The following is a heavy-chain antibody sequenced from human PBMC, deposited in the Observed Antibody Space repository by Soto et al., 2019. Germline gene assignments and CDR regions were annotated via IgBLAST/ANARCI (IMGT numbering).Heavy chain of an antibody. D-gene: IGHD3-3*01. CDR2: IYYSGST. V-gene: IGHV4-30-4*01. J-gene: IGHJ6*01. CDR3: ARDLSYYYFWSGYANYDGMAV. CDR1: GGSISSGDYY. Sequence: SETLSLTCTVSGGSISSGDYYWSWIRQPPGKGLEWIGYIYYSGSTYYNPSLKSRVTISVDTSKNQFSLKLSSVTAADTAVYYCARDLSYYYFWSGYANYDGMAVWRQGTSVTVSA.